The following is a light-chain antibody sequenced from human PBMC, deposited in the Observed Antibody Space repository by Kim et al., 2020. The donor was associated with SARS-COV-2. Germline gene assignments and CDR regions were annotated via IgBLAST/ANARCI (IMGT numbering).Light chain of an antibody. CDR2: EDN. Sequence: NFMLTQPHSVSESPGKTVTISCTRSSGSIASNYVQWYQQRPGSAPTTVIYEDNQRPSGVPDRFSGSIDSSSNSASLTISGLMTEDEADYYCQSYDSSTHWVFGGGTKVTVL. CDR1: SGSIASNY. V-gene: IGLV6-57*03. CDR3: QSYDSSTHWV. J-gene: IGLJ3*02.